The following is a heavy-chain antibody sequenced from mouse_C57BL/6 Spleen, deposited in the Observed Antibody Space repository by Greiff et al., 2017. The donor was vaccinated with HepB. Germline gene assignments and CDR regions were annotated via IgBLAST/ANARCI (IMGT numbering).Heavy chain of an antibody. Sequence: DVMLVESGGGLVKPGGSLKLSCAASGFTFSSYAMSWVRQTPEKRLEWVATISDGGSYTYYPDNVKGRFTISRDNAKNNLYLQMSHLKSEDTAMYYCARGRGGYAMDYWGQGTSVTVSS. CDR3: ARGRGGYAMDY. D-gene: IGHD1-1*01. J-gene: IGHJ4*01. CDR1: GFTFSSYA. CDR2: ISDGGSYT. V-gene: IGHV5-4*03.